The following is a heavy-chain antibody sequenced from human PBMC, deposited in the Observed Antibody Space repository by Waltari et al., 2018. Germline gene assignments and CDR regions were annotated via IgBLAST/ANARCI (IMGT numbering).Heavy chain of an antibody. CDR3: ARDPDPAYYYMDV. CDR1: GYTFTGYY. Sequence: QVQLVQSGAEVKKPGASVKVSCKASGYTFTGYYMHWVRQAPGQGLEWMGWINPNSGGTNYEQKFQGRVTMTRDTSISTAYMELSRLRSDDTAVYYCARDPDPAYYYMDVWGKGTTVTVSS. CDR2: INPNSGGT. V-gene: IGHV1-2*02. J-gene: IGHJ6*03.